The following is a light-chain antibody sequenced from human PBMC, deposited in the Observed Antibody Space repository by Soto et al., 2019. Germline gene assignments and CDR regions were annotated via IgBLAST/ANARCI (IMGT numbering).Light chain of an antibody. CDR1: QSVSSSY. V-gene: IGKV3-15*01. J-gene: IGKJ1*01. Sequence: ENVLTQSPGTLSLSPGERATLSCRASQSVSSSYLAWYQQKPGQAPRLLIYGASTRATGIPARFSGSGSGTEFTLTISGLQSEDSAVYYCHHYNNWPRTFGRGTKVDIK. CDR2: GAS. CDR3: HHYNNWPRT.